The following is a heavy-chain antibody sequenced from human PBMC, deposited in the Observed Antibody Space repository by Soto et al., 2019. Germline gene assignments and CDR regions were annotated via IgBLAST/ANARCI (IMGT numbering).Heavy chain of an antibody. Sequence: SGGSLRLSCAASGFTFDTYWMNWVRQAPGKGPGWLSGINSYGTISSYADSVKGRFTITSDRSKNTHYLQMDSLRADDPAVYYGARLHWGTAPRLDYWGQGTMVTVSS. J-gene: IGHJ4*02. CDR2: INSYGTIS. CDR3: ARLHWGTAPRLDY. CDR1: GFTFDTYW. V-gene: IGHV3-74*01. D-gene: IGHD6-6*01.